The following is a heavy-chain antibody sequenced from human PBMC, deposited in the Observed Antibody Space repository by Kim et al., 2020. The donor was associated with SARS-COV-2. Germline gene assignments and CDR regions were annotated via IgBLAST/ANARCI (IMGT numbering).Heavy chain of an antibody. D-gene: IGHD2-15*01. CDR1: GGSISSYY. V-gene: IGHV4-59*13. Sequence: SETLSLTCTVSGGSISSYYWSWIRQPPGKGLEWIGYIYYSGSTNYNPSLKSRVTISVDTSKNQFSLKLSSVTAADTAVYYCARFDCSGGSCYSGEDAFDIWGQGTMVTVSS. CDR3: ARFDCSGGSCYSGEDAFDI. J-gene: IGHJ3*02. CDR2: IYYSGST.